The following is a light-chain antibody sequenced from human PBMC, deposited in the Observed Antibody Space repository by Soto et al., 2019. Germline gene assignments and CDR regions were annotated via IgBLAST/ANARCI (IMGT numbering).Light chain of an antibody. CDR3: TSYVGSNILV. J-gene: IGLJ2*01. Sequence: QSALTQPPSASGSPGQSVTISCTGTSSDVGAYKYVSWYQQYPGKAPKLMIYEVSKRPSGVPDRFSGSKSGNTASLTVSGLQAEDEADYYCTSYVGSNILVFGGGTKLNVL. CDR2: EVS. V-gene: IGLV2-8*01. CDR1: SSDVGAYKY.